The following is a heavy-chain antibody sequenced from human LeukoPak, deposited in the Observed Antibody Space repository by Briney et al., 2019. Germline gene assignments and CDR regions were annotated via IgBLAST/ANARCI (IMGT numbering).Heavy chain of an antibody. J-gene: IGHJ4*02. Sequence: GGSVRLSCAASGFTFSTYAMTWVRQPPGKGLEGVSGISSSGSSTDYADSVKGRFTSSRNNSKNTLYLQMNSLRAEDKAIYYCAKDRGTGWYVSFDYWGQGTLVTVSS. V-gene: IGHV3-23*01. CDR1: GFTFSTYA. CDR2: ISSSGSST. D-gene: IGHD6-19*01. CDR3: AKDRGTGWYVSFDY.